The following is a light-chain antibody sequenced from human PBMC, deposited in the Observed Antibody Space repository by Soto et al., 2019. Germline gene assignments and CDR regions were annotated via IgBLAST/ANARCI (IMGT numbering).Light chain of an antibody. CDR3: QQYNKWPPLT. J-gene: IGKJ4*01. CDR2: DAS. V-gene: IGKV3-15*01. CDR1: QSVSSN. Sequence: EIVMTQSPATLSVSPGERATLSCRASQSVSSNLAWYQQKPGQAPRLLIYDASTRATGIPARFSGSGSGTEFTLTLSSLQSEDFAVYHCQQYNKWPPLTFGGGTKVEIK.